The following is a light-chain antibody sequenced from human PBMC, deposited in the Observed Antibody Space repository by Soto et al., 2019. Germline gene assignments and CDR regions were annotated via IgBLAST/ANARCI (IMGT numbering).Light chain of an antibody. V-gene: IGLV3-21*02. Sequence: SYELTQPTSVSVAPGQTAKIACGGNNMGSKSVHWYQQKPGQAPVLVVYDDSDRPSGIPERFSGSISGNTATLTISRVEAGDEADYYCQVWDSGSDHVVFGGGTQLTVL. CDR3: QVWDSGSDHVV. CDR2: DDS. CDR1: NMGSKS. J-gene: IGLJ2*01.